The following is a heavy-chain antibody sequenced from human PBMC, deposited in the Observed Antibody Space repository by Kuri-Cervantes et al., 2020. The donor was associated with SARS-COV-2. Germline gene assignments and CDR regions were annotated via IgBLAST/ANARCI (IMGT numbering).Heavy chain of an antibody. J-gene: IGHJ5*02. CDR3: ARDLTRNWNDFWFDP. Sequence: GSLRLTCTVAGGSVSSYYRSWIRQPPGKGLEWIGYIYYSGSTNYNPSLKSRVTISVDTSKNQFSLKLSSVTAADTAVYYCARDLTRNWNDFWFDPWGQGTLVTVSS. D-gene: IGHD1-1*01. CDR1: GGSVSSYY. CDR2: IYYSGST. V-gene: IGHV4-59*02.